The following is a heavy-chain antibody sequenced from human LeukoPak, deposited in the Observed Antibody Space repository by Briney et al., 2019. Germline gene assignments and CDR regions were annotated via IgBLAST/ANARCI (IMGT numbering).Heavy chain of an antibody. CDR1: GFIFNTYG. CDR3: AKGDCSSTTCYPAGDWFDS. J-gene: IGHJ5*01. D-gene: IGHD2-2*01. Sequence: GGSLRLSCAASGFIFNTYGMHWVRQAPGRGLEWVSFILYDGSIKYYADSVKGRFTISRDNSKNTLSLQMNNLRPEDTAVYYCAKGDCSSTTCYPAGDWFDSWGQGTLVTVSS. V-gene: IGHV3-30*02. CDR2: ILYDGSIK.